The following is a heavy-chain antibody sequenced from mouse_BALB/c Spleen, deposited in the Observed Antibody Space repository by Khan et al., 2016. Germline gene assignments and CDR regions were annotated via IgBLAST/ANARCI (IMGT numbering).Heavy chain of an antibody. Sequence: EVELVESGGGLVKPGGSLKLSCAASGFTFSNYAMSWVRQTPEKRLEWVASISTGGITYYLDSVRGRCTTTRDNTTNILYLQMSSLTAVDTSIYYCAREIHYSRPFDYWGQGTTLTVSS. CDR3: AREIHYSRPFDY. J-gene: IGHJ2*01. CDR1: GFTFSNYA. D-gene: IGHD1-2*01. V-gene: IGHV5-6-5*01. CDR2: ISTGGIT.